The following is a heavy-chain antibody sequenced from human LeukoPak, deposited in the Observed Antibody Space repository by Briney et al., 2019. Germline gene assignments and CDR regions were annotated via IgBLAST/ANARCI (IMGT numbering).Heavy chain of an antibody. J-gene: IGHJ4*02. CDR2: IRYDGSNK. CDR3: AKGNLEQQLY. CDR1: GFTISSNY. Sequence: GGSLRLSCAASGFTISSNYMSWVRQAPGKGLEWVAFIRYDGSNKYYADSVKGRFTISRDNSKNTLYLQMNSLRAEDTAVYYCAKGNLEQQLYWGQGTLVTVSS. D-gene: IGHD6-13*01. V-gene: IGHV3-30*02.